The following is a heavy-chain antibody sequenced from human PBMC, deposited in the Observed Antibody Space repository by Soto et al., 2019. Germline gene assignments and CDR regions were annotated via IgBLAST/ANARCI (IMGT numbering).Heavy chain of an antibody. CDR1: GFTFSSYA. J-gene: IGHJ4*02. Sequence: PGGSLRLSCAASGFTFSSYAMSWVRQAPGKGLEWVSAISGSGGSTYYADSVKGRFTISRDNSKNTLYLQMNSLRAEDTAVYYCAKDFSWSVGTVTSGFDYWGQGTLVTVSS. CDR2: ISGSGGST. D-gene: IGHD4-17*01. V-gene: IGHV3-23*01. CDR3: AKDFSWSVGTVTSGFDY.